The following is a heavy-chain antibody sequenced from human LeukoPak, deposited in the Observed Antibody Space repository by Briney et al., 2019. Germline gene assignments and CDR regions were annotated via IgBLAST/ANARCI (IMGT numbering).Heavy chain of an antibody. Sequence: PSETLSLTCTVSGGSISSYYWSWIRQSPGKGLEWIGYIYYSGRTNYNPSLKSRVTISVDTSKNQFPLKLTSATAADTAVYYCARSDGYGLVGIWGQGTMVTVSS. CDR3: ARSDGYGLVGI. J-gene: IGHJ3*02. CDR1: GGSISSYY. CDR2: IYYSGRT. D-gene: IGHD3-10*01. V-gene: IGHV4-59*01.